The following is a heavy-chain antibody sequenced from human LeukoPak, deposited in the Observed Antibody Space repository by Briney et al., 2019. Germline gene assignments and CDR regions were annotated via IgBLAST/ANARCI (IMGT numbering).Heavy chain of an antibody. V-gene: IGHV3-23*01. D-gene: IGHD1-1*01. CDR1: GFTFRDYA. J-gene: IGHJ6*03. CDR3: ARVWIRDYMDV. Sequence: GSLRLSRAVSGFTFRDYAMNWVRQAPGKGLEWVSAITADGGSTHYTMSVKGRFIISRDSPSNTLYLQMNNLRAEDTAVYFCARVWIRDYMDVWGKGTTVTVSS. CDR2: ITADGGST.